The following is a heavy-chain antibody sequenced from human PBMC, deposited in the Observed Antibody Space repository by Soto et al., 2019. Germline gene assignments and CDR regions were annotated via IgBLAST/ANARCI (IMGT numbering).Heavy chain of an antibody. J-gene: IGHJ3*02. Sequence: GGSLRLSCAASGFTVSYDHMSWVRQAPGKGPEWVSVIYYGGTTYYADSVQGRFTISRDKSKNTLYLQMNDLRADDKAVYYCAREAAGFDIWGQGTMVTVSS. CDR3: AREAAGFDI. CDR1: GFTVSYDH. V-gene: IGHV3-53*01. CDR2: IYYGGTT.